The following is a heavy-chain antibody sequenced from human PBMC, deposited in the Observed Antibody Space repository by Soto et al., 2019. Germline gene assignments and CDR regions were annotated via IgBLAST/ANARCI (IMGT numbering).Heavy chain of an antibody. Sequence: ASVKVSCKASGYTFTSYYMHWVRQAPGQGLEWMGIINPSGGSTSYAQKFQGRVTMTRDTSTSTVYMELSSLRSEDTAVYYCARGDLIDYYYSSGYYGYNWFDPCGQVTLVTVSS. CDR3: ARGDLIDYYYSSGYYGYNWFDP. CDR1: GYTFTSYY. J-gene: IGHJ5*02. D-gene: IGHD3-22*01. V-gene: IGHV1-46*01. CDR2: INPSGGST.